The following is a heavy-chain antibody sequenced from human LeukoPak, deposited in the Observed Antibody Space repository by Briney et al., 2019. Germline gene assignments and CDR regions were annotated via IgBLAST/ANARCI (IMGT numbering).Heavy chain of an antibody. J-gene: IGHJ5*02. Sequence: SETLPLTCAVSGGSISSGGYSWSWIRQPPGKGLEWIGYIYHSGSTYYNPSLKSRVTISVDRSKNQFSLKLSSVTAADTAVYYCARGEATYYYGSGSNWFDPWGQGTLVTVSS. V-gene: IGHV4-30-2*01. CDR2: IYHSGST. D-gene: IGHD3-10*01. CDR1: GGSISSGGYS. CDR3: ARGEATYYYGSGSNWFDP.